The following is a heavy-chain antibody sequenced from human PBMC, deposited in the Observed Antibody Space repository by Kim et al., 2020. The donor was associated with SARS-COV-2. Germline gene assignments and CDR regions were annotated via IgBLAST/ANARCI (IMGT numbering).Heavy chain of an antibody. CDR1: GFTVSSNY. CDR2: IYSGGST. CDR3: ARARYNWNLGYFDY. D-gene: IGHD1-1*01. V-gene: IGHV3-53*04. Sequence: GGSLRLSCAASGFTVSSNYMSWVRQAPGKGLEWVSVIYSGGSTYYADSVKGRFTISRHNSKNTLYLQMNSLRAEDTAVYYCARARYNWNLGYFDYWGQGTLVTVSS. J-gene: IGHJ4*02.